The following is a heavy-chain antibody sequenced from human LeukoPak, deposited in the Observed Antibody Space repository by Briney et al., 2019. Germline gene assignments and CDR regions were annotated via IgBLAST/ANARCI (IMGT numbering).Heavy chain of an antibody. CDR1: GFTFSSYA. J-gene: IGHJ4*02. D-gene: IGHD3-22*01. V-gene: IGHV3-23*01. CDR2: ISGSGGST. Sequence: GGSLRLSCAASGFTFSSYAMTWVRQAPGKGLEWVSGISGSGGSTYYTDSVKGRFTISRDNSKNTLYVQMNSLRAEDTDVYYCAKSDYYDSSGYYYGSDYWGQGTLVTVSS. CDR3: AKSDYYDSSGYYYGSDY.